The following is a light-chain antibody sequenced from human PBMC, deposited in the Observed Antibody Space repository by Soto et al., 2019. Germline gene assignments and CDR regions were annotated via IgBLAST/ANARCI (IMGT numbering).Light chain of an antibody. CDR1: SSDVGGYNY. V-gene: IGLV2-14*01. Sequence: QSALTQPASVSGSPGQSITISCTGTSSDVGGYNYVSWYQQHPGKAPKLMIYDVSNRPSGVSNRFSGSKSGNTASLTISGLQAEDEADYYCSSYTRSSPLVFGGGTQVTVL. J-gene: IGLJ2*01. CDR2: DVS. CDR3: SSYTRSSPLV.